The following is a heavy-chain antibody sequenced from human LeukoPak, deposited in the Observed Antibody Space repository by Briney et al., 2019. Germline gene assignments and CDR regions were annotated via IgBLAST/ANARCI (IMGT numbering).Heavy chain of an antibody. CDR2: INHSGST. Sequence: SETLSLTCTVSGGSISSYYWSWIRQPPGKGLEWIGEINHSGSTNYNPSLKSRVTISVDTSKNQFSLKLSSVTAADTAVYYCATSDYYDSSGYIWWGQGTLVTVSS. D-gene: IGHD3-22*01. CDR1: GGSISSYY. CDR3: ATSDYYDSSGYIW. J-gene: IGHJ4*02. V-gene: IGHV4-34*01.